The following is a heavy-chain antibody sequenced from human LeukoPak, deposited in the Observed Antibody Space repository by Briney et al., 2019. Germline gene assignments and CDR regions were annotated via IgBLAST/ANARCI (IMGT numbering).Heavy chain of an antibody. CDR1: SGAISTSNYY. D-gene: IGHD3-10*01. Sequence: SETLSLTCTVSSGAISTSNYYWGGVRQPPGKALEWVGNIFYSGSAYYSPSLKSRVTISLDTSSNQFSLKPNSVTAADTAVYYCAKSNGSGLIDIWGQGTMVTVSS. J-gene: IGHJ3*02. V-gene: IGHV4-39*07. CDR2: IFYSGSA. CDR3: AKSNGSGLIDI.